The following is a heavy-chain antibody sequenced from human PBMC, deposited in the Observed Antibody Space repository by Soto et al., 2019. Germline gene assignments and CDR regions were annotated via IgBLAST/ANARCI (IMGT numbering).Heavy chain of an antibody. CDR3: ARDSRGYSYPYYYYYGMDV. Sequence: GGSLRLSCAASGFTFSSYAMHWVRQAPGKGLEWVAVISYDGSNKYYADSVKGRFTISRDNSKNTLYLQMNSLRAEDTAVYYCARDSRGYSYPYYYYYGMDVWGQGTTVTVS. CDR2: ISYDGSNK. D-gene: IGHD5-18*01. J-gene: IGHJ6*02. CDR1: GFTFSSYA. V-gene: IGHV3-30-3*01.